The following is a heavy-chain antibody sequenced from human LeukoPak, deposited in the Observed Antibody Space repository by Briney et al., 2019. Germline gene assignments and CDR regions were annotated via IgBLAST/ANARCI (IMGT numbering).Heavy chain of an antibody. CDR2: INTNTGNP. J-gene: IGHJ4*02. CDR3: ARSSHIAARTPTLGY. CDR1: GYTFTSYA. Sequence: ASVKVSCKASGYTFTSYAMNWVRQAPGQGLEWMEWINTNTGNPTYAQGFTGRFVFSLDTSVSTAYLQISSLKAEDTAVYYCARSSHIAARTPTLGYWGQGTLVTVSS. D-gene: IGHD6-6*01. V-gene: IGHV7-4-1*02.